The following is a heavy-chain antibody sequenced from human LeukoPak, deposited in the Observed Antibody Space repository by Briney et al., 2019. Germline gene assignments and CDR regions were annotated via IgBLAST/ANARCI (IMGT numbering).Heavy chain of an antibody. J-gene: IGHJ3*02. CDR2: ISYDGSNK. CDR1: GFTFSSYA. D-gene: IGHD1-7*01. Sequence: GGSLRLSCAASGFTFSSYAMHWVRQAPGKGLEWVAVISYDGSNKYYADSVKGRFTISRDNSKNTLYLQMNSLRAEDTAVYYCARDWLELRFSHAFDIWGQGTMVTVSS. V-gene: IGHV3-30-3*01. CDR3: ARDWLELRFSHAFDI.